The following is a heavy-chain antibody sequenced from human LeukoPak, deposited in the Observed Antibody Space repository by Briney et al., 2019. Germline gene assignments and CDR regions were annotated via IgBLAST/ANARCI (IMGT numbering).Heavy chain of an antibody. J-gene: IGHJ6*02. Sequence: PGGSLRLSCAASGFTVSSNYMSWVRQAPGKGLEWVSVIYSGGSTYYADSVKGRFTISRDNSKNTLYLQMNSLRAEDTAVYYCARVRGPDCSSTSCYYYYYGMDVWGQGTTVTVSS. V-gene: IGHV3-53*01. D-gene: IGHD2-2*01. CDR2: IYSGGST. CDR3: ARVRGPDCSSTSCYYYYYGMDV. CDR1: GFTVSSNY.